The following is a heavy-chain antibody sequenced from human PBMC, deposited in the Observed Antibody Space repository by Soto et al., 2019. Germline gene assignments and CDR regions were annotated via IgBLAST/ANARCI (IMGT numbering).Heavy chain of an antibody. D-gene: IGHD3-22*01. J-gene: IGHJ4*02. CDR2: ISYDGSNK. V-gene: IGHV3-30-3*01. CDR1: GFTFSSYA. CDR3: ARAPYYYDSSGYYFQPYYFDY. Sequence: GGSLRLSCAASGFTFSSYAMHWVRQAPGKGLEWVAVISYDGSNKYYADSVKGRFTISRDNSKNTLYLQMNSLRAEDTAVYYCARAPYYYDSSGYYFQPYYFDYWGQGTLVTVSS.